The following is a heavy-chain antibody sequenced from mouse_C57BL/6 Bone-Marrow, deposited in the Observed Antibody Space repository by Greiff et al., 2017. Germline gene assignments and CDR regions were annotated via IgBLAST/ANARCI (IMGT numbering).Heavy chain of an antibody. D-gene: IGHD1-1*01. V-gene: IGHV1-9*01. CDR3: ARSIPLYYYGSSYAMDY. CDR2: ILPGSGST. Sequence: VKLQQSGAELMKPGASVKLSCKATGYTFTGYWIEWVKQRPGHGLEWIGEILPGSGSTNYNEKFKGKATFTADTSSNTAYMQLSSLTTEDSAIYYCARSIPLYYYGSSYAMDYWGQGTSVTVSS. J-gene: IGHJ4*01. CDR1: GYTFTGYW.